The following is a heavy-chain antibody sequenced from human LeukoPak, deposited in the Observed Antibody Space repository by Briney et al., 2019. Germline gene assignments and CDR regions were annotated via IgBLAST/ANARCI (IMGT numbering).Heavy chain of an antibody. Sequence: PGGSLRLSCAASGFTVSSNYMSWARQAPGKGLEWVSVIYSGGSTYYADSVKGRFTISRDNSKNTLYLQMNSLRAEDTAVYYCARGKEPVAGSLSHFDYWGQGTLVTVSS. CDR2: IYSGGST. J-gene: IGHJ4*02. CDR1: GFTVSSNY. D-gene: IGHD6-19*01. V-gene: IGHV3-66*01. CDR3: ARGKEPVAGSLSHFDY.